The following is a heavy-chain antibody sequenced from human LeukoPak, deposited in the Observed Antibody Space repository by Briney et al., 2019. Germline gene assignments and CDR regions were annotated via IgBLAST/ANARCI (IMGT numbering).Heavy chain of an antibody. D-gene: IGHD3-22*01. CDR2: IYYSGST. V-gene: IGHV4-39*01. Sequence: SETLSLTCTVSGGSISSRSYYWGWIRQPPGKGLEWIGSIYYSGSTYYNPSLKSRVTISVDTSKNQFSLKLSSVTAADTAVYYCARSFVDDSSGGSGYFDYWGQGTLVTVSS. CDR1: GGSISSRSYY. J-gene: IGHJ4*02. CDR3: ARSFVDDSSGGSGYFDY.